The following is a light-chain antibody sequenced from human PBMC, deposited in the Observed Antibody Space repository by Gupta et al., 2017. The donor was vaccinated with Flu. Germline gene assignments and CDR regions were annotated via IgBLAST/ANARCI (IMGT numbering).Light chain of an antibody. CDR1: SSDVGGYDY. J-gene: IGLJ2*01. Sequence: QSALTQPASVSGSPGQSITISCTGTSSDVGGYDYVSWYQQHPGKAPKVMIYDVSNRPSGVSNRFSGSKSGTTASLTISVLQAEDEADYYCSSYARSSTVVFGGGTKLTVL. V-gene: IGLV2-14*03. CDR2: DVS. CDR3: SSYARSSTVV.